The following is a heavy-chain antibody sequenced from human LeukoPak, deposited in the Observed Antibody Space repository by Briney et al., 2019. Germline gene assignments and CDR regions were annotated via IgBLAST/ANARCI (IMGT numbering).Heavy chain of an antibody. D-gene: IGHD1-7*01. CDR3: ARQIYDWNYLEDAILYPRHTNWFDP. Sequence: ASVKVSCKASGYTFTSYGISWVRQAPGQGLEWMGWISAYNGNTNYAQKLQGRVTMTTDTSTSTAYMELRSLRSDDTAVYYCARQIYDWNYLEDAILYPRHTNWFDPWGQGTLVTVSS. CDR2: ISAYNGNT. J-gene: IGHJ5*02. CDR1: GYTFTSYG. V-gene: IGHV1-18*01.